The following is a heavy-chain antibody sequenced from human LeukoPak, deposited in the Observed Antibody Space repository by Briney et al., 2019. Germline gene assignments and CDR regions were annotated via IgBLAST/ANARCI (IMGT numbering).Heavy chain of an antibody. V-gene: IGHV3-64D*06. D-gene: IGHD6-19*01. CDR2: ISSNGGST. CDR3: VKARGQWLVSPAYYFAY. Sequence: QAGGSLRLSCSASGFTFSSNPMHWVRQAPGKGLEYVSVISSNGGSTYYADSVKGRFTISRDNSKNTLYLQLSSLRAEDTAVYYCVKARGQWLVSPAYYFAYWAREPWSPSPQ. CDR1: GFTFSSNP. J-gene: IGHJ4*02.